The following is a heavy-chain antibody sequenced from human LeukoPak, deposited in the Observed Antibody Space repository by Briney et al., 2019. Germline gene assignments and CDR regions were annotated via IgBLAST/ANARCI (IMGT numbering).Heavy chain of an antibody. Sequence: KTSETLPLTCTVSGGSISSGGYYWSWIRQHPGKGLEWIGYIYYSVSTYYNPSLKSRVTISVDTSKNQFSLRLSSVTAADTALYYCAYSGSYGHLGYWGQGIPVTVSS. D-gene: IGHD1-26*01. J-gene: IGHJ4*02. CDR1: GGSISSGGYY. CDR2: IYYSVST. V-gene: IGHV4-31*03. CDR3: AYSGSYGHLGY.